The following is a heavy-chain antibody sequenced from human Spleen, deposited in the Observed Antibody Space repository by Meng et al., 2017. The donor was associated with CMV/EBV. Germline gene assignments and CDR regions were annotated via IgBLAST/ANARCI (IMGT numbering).Heavy chain of an antibody. CDR1: GFTVSTSY. D-gene: IGHD3-3*01. Sequence: LRLSCAASGFTVSTSYINWVRQAPGKGLEWISVIYTVGTTYYADSVEGRFTISRDNSKNTLYLQMDSLRTGDTAMYYCARGFYRSFEPWGQGTLVTVSS. V-gene: IGHV3-66*02. CDR3: ARGFYRSFEP. J-gene: IGHJ5*02. CDR2: IYTVGTT.